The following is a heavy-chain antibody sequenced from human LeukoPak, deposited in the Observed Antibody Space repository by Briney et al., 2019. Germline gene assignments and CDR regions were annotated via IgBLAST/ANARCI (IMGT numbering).Heavy chain of an antibody. J-gene: IGHJ4*02. CDR3: ARGRGTYYFDY. Sequence: GGSLRLSCAASGFTVSSNYMSWVRQAPGKGLEWVSVIYSGGSTYYADSVKGRFIISRDNSKNTLYLQMNSLRAEDTAVYYCARGRGTYYFDYWGQGTLVTVSS. V-gene: IGHV3-53*01. D-gene: IGHD3-10*01. CDR1: GFTVSSNY. CDR2: IYSGGST.